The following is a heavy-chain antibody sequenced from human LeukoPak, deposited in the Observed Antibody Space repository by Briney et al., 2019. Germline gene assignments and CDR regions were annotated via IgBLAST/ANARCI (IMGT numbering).Heavy chain of an antibody. CDR2: IRYDGSNK. CDR1: GFTFSSYG. CDR3: AKRGYCSSTSCHAFDY. J-gene: IGHJ4*02. V-gene: IGHV3-30*02. Sequence: TGGSLRLSCAASGFTFSSYGMHWVRQAPGKGLEWVAFIRYDGSNKYYADSVKGRFTISRDNSKNTLYLQMNSLRAEDTAVYYCAKRGYCSSTSCHAFDYWGQGTLVTVSS. D-gene: IGHD2-2*01.